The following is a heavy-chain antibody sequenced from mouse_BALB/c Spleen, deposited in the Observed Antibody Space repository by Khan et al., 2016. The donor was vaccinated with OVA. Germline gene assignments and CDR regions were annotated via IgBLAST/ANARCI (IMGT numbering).Heavy chain of an antibody. V-gene: IGHV9-4*02. Sequence: QVQLKQSGPELKKPGETVRISCKASGYTFTTAGIQWVQQMPGKGLKWIGWINTHSGVPKYAEYFKGRFAFSLEISVSTAYLQKTNLKKEDMATNFCAIEEAACNRDDEGAIDYWGQGTSVTVSA. J-gene: IGHJ4*01. CDR2: INTHSGVP. CDR3: AIEEAACNRDDEGAIDY. D-gene: IGHD2-12*01. CDR1: GYTFTTAG.